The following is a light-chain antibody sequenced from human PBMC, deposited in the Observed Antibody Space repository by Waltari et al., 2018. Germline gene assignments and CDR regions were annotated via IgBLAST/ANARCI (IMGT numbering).Light chain of an antibody. V-gene: IGLV1-47*01. CDR1: SSNLGSNY. CDR2: RNN. J-gene: IGLJ2*01. CDR3: AAWDDSLSGRV. Sequence: QSVLTQPPSASGTPGQRVTISCSGSSSNLGSNYVYWYQQPPGTAPKLLIYRNNQRPSGLPERFSGSKSGTSASLAISGLRSEDEADYYCAAWDDSLSGRVFGGGTKLTVL.